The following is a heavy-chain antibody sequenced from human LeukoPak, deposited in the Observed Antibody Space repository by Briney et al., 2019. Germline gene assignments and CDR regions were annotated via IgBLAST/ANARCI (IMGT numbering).Heavy chain of an antibody. CDR2: ISGSGGST. V-gene: IGHV3-23*01. CDR1: GFTFSSYE. D-gene: IGHD2-15*01. Sequence: GGSLRLSCAASGFTFSSYEMNWVRQAPGKGLEWVSAISGSGGSTYYADSVKGRFTISRDNSKNTLYLQMNSLRAEDTAVYYCAKDQFVVVVAALDYWGQGTLVTVSS. CDR3: AKDQFVVVVAALDY. J-gene: IGHJ4*02.